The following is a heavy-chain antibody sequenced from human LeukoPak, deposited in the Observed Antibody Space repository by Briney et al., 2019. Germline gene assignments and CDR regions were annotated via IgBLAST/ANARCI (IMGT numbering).Heavy chain of an antibody. D-gene: IGHD3-10*01. CDR1: GYTFTGYY. Sequence: ASVKVSCKASGYTFTGYYMHWVRQAPGQGLEWMGWINPNSGGTNYAQKFQGRVTMTRDTSISTVYMELNRLRSDDTAVYYCARSNYYGSQSEYWGQGTLVAVSS. V-gene: IGHV1-2*02. CDR3: ARSNYYGSQSEY. J-gene: IGHJ4*02. CDR2: INPNSGGT.